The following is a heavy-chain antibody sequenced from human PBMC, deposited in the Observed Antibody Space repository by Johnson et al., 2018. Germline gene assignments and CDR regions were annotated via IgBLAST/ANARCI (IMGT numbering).Heavy chain of an antibody. CDR1: GFTFNTHG. CDR2: VSHDGSNN. CDR3: AKDLDY. J-gene: IGHJ4*02. V-gene: IGHV3-30*18. Sequence: QVQLVESGGAVVQPGRSLRLSCAASGFTFNTHGMHWLRQAPGRGPEWVAFVSHDGSNNFYTDSVKGRFTISRDNSKSTLYLQLNSLRREDTAGYYCAKDLDYWGQGTLVTVSS.